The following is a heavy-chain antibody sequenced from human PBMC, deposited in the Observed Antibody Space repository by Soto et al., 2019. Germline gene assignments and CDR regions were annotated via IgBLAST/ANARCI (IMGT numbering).Heavy chain of an antibody. D-gene: IGHD2-2*01. CDR3: ARGLGYCSNTPCSEDGLDP. CDR2: IYHSGPT. Sequence: PWETLSLTCAVSGGSISSSDYSWSLIRQPRGKGLEWIGYIYHSGPTCYNPSLKSRVTISVDRSKKQFSLRLHSVTAADTAIYYCARGLGYCSNTPCSEDGLDPWGQGTPVTVSS. V-gene: IGHV4-30-2*01. CDR1: GGSISSSDYS. J-gene: IGHJ5*02.